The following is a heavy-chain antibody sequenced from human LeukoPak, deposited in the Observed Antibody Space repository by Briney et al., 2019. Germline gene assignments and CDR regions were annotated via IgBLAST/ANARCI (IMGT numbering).Heavy chain of an antibody. CDR1: GGSFSGYY. CDR2: INHSGST. Sequence: SETLSLTCAVYGGSFSGYYWSWIRQPPGKGLEWIGEINHSGSTNYNPSLKSRVTISVDTSKNQFSLKLSSVTAADTAVYYCARGGIVVVVAALDPWGQGTLVTVSS. D-gene: IGHD2-15*01. CDR3: ARGGIVVVVAALDP. J-gene: IGHJ5*02. V-gene: IGHV4-34*01.